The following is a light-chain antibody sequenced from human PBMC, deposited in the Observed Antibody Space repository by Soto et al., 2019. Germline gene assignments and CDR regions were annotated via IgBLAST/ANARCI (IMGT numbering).Light chain of an antibody. Sequence: EIVLTQSPCTLSLSPGESATLSCRANQVVSSSYLAWYQQKPGQAPRLLIYHASDRAAGIPDRFSGSGSGTAFTVTITRLEPEDFALFYCQQYGTFPFSFGQGTKLEIK. CDR2: HAS. J-gene: IGKJ2*01. CDR3: QQYGTFPFS. V-gene: IGKV3-20*01. CDR1: QVVSSSY.